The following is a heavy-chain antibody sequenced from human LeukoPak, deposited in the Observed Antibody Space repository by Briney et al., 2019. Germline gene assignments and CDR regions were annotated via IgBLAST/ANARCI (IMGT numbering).Heavy chain of an antibody. V-gene: IGHV1-18*01. Sequence: ASVKVSCKASGYTFTSYGISWVRQAPGQGLEWMGWISAYNGNTNYAQKLQGRVTMTTDTSTSTAYMELRSLRSDDTAVYYCARDFNYDFWSGYYTSLIANTHDYWGQGTLVTVSS. CDR3: ARDFNYDFWSGYYTSLIANTHDY. CDR2: ISAYNGNT. CDR1: GYTFTSYG. J-gene: IGHJ4*02. D-gene: IGHD3-3*01.